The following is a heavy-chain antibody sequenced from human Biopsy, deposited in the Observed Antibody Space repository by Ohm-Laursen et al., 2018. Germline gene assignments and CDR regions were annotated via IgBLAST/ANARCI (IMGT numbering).Heavy chain of an antibody. CDR1: GGTFSASG. D-gene: IGHD1-26*01. V-gene: IGHV1-69*06. Sequence: SVKVSCNVIGGTFSASGISWVRLAPGHGLEFVGGIIPIFQTTHYAQSFQGRVTIVADKSTSTAYMELGSLRSDDTAVYFCARGEGSSWFDPWGHGTLVTVSS. J-gene: IGHJ5*02. CDR3: ARGEGSSWFDP. CDR2: IIPIFQTT.